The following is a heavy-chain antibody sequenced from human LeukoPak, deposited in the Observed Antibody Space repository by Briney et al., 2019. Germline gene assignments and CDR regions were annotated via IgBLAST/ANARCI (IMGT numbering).Heavy chain of an antibody. J-gene: IGHJ6*03. CDR2: IYHSGST. CDR1: GYSISSGYY. V-gene: IGHV4-38-2*02. D-gene: IGHD3-10*01. Sequence: SETLSLTCTVSGYSISSGYYWGWIRQPPGKGLEWIGSIYHSGSTNYNPSLKSRVTISVDTSKNQFSLKLSSVTAADTAVYYCARRIMVRGVIGPYYYYYYIDVWGKGTTVTISS. CDR3: ARRIMVRGVIGPYYYYYYIDV.